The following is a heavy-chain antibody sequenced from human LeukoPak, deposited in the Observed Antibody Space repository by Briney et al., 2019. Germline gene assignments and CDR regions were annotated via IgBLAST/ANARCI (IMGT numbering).Heavy chain of an antibody. D-gene: IGHD3/OR15-3a*01. CDR2: IDPNSGGT. Sequence: ASVKVSCKASGYTFTGYYMHWVRQAPGRGLEWMGWIDPNSGGTDYAQKFQGRVTMTRDTSIATAYMDLSRLISDDTAVYYCARDREGLAYFDFWGQGTLVTVSS. CDR1: GYTFTGYY. V-gene: IGHV1-2*02. J-gene: IGHJ4*02. CDR3: ARDREGLAYFDF.